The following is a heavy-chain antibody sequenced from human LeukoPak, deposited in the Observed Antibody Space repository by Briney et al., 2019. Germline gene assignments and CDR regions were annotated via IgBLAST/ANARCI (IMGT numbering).Heavy chain of an antibody. CDR2: INHSGST. J-gene: IGHJ3*02. CDR1: GGSISSSSYY. V-gene: IGHV4-39*07. D-gene: IGHD3-16*01. Sequence: SETLSLTCTVSGGSISSSSYYWGWIRQPPGKGLEWIGEINHSGSTNYNPSLKSRVTISVDTSKNQFSLKLSSVTAADTAVYYCARSKSRGGFDIWGQGTMVTVSS. CDR3: ARSKSRGGFDI.